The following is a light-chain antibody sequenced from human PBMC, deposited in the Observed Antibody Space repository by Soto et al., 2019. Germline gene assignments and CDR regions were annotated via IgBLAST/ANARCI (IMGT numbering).Light chain of an antibody. Sequence: IFLTQSPATLSLSPGERATLSCRASQSVSSDLAWYQQKPGQTPRLLIYDASTRATDIPARFSGSGSGTDFTLTISSLLSEDFAVYYCHQYYKWPLTFGGGTKVDIK. CDR2: DAS. CDR1: QSVSSD. V-gene: IGKV3-15*01. CDR3: HQYYKWPLT. J-gene: IGKJ4*01.